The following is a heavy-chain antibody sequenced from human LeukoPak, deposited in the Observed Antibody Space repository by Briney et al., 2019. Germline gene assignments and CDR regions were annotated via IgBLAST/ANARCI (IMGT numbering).Heavy chain of an antibody. CDR2: IYYSGST. Sequence: PSETLSFTCTGDRGSISSYYWSWIRQPPGKGLEWIGYIYYSGSTNYNPSLKSRVTISVDTSKDQFSLKLRSVTAADTAVYYCSSIAAGYGMDVWGQGTTVTVSS. D-gene: IGHD6-13*01. V-gene: IGHV4-59*01. CDR1: RGSISSYY. CDR3: SSIAAGYGMDV. J-gene: IGHJ6*02.